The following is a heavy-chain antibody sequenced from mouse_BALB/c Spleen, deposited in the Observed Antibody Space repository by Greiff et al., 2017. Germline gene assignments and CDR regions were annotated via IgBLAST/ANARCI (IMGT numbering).Heavy chain of an antibody. CDR2: INPSNGGT. CDR3: TREDHYGSSDWYFDV. V-gene: IGHV1S81*02. CDR1: GYTFTSYY. D-gene: IGHD1-1*01. J-gene: IGHJ1*01. Sequence: QVQLQQPGAELVKPGASVKLSCKASGYTFTSYYMYWVKQRPGQGLEWIGGINPSNGGTNFNEKFKSKATLTVDKSSSTAYMQLSSLTSEDSAVYYCTREDHYGSSDWYFDVWGAGTTVTVSS.